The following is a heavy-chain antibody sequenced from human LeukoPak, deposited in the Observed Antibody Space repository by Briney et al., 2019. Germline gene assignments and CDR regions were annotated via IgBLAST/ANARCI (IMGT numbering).Heavy chain of an antibody. D-gene: IGHD1-26*01. Sequence: SETLSLTCTVSGGSISSGDYYWSWIRQPPGKGLEWIGYIYYSGSTYYNPSLKSRVTISVDTSKNQFSLKLSSVTAADTAVYYCARDRELLPFHDAFDIWGQGTMVTVSS. CDR1: GGSISSGDYY. V-gene: IGHV4-30-4*01. J-gene: IGHJ3*02. CDR2: IYYSGST. CDR3: ARDRELLPFHDAFDI.